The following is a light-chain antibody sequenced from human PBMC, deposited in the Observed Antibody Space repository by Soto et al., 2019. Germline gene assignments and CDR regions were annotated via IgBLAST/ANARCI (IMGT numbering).Light chain of an antibody. CDR3: QSYYSSLSGSV. CDR2: GNS. J-gene: IGLJ2*01. V-gene: IGLV1-40*01. Sequence: QSVLTQPPSVAGAPGQRVTISCTGSSSNIGAGYDVHWYQQLPGTAPKLRIDGNSNRPSGVPDRFSGSKSGTSASLAITGLQAEDEADYYCQSYYSSLSGSVFGGGPKLTVL. CDR1: SSNIGAGYD.